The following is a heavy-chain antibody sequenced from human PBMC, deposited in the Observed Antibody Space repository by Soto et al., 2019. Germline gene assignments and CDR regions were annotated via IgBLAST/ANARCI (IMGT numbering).Heavy chain of an antibody. D-gene: IGHD6-19*01. CDR1: GYTFTSYY. CDR3: ARGGGTRYSSGWRYGMDV. CDR2: INPSGGST. Sequence: SVKVSCKASGYTFTSYYMHWVRQAPGQGLEWMGIINPSGGSTSYAQKFQGRVTMTRDTSTSTVYMELSSLRSEDTAVYYCARGGGTRYSSGWRYGMDVWGQGTTVTVSS. V-gene: IGHV1-46*01. J-gene: IGHJ6*02.